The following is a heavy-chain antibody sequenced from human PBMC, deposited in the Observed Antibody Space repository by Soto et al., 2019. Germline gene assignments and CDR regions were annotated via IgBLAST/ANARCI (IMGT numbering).Heavy chain of an antibody. D-gene: IGHD3-10*01. J-gene: IGHJ4*02. Sequence: LRLSCAASGFVFSDHDMHWVRQVPGKGLEWVSEIGVAGDTYYPDSVKGRLTISRENARKTLYLQMTSLRVGDTATYYCVRDRYYGSGSLFENWGQGTPVTVSS. CDR1: GFVFSDHD. CDR3: VRDRYYGSGSLFEN. CDR2: IGVAGDT. V-gene: IGHV3-13*01.